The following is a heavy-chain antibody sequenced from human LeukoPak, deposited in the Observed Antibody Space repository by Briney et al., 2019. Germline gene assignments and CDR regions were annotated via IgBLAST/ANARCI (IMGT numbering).Heavy chain of an antibody. CDR3: AKDIGDDGTFYYTGADGNFYYYFNY. Sequence: GGSLRLSCGASGFNFDDYAMVWVRQAPGKGLEWVSLINRDGNSKYYTASVKGRFTISRDNSKNSLYLQMNSLRIEDTALYYCAKDIGDDGTFYYTGADGNFYYYFNYWGQGTLVTVSS. J-gene: IGHJ4*02. D-gene: IGHD2-15*01. V-gene: IGHV3-43*01. CDR2: INRDGNSK. CDR1: GFNFDDYA.